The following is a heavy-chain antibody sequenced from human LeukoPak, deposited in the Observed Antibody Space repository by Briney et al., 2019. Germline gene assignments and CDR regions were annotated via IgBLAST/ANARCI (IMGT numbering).Heavy chain of an antibody. Sequence: GSLRLSCAASGFTFNNYWMHWVGQAPGKGLVWVSGINSDGSSATYADSVKGRFTISRDNAKNTLYLEMNSLRAEDLAVYYCAIGVVITTAFDNWGQGTLVTVSS. J-gene: IGHJ4*02. CDR1: GFTFNNYW. V-gene: IGHV3-74*01. CDR3: AIGVVITTAFDN. D-gene: IGHD3-22*01. CDR2: INSDGSSA.